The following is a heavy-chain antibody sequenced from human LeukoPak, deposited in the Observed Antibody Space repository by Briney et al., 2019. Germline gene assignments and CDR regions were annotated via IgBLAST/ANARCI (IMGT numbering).Heavy chain of an antibody. CDR2: INPSGDPT. CDR3: ARSSGYYASLFYMHV. V-gene: IGHV1-46*01. J-gene: IGHJ6*03. Sequence: ASVKVSCKASGYTFTSYYMHWVRQAPGQGLEWVGIINPSGDPTTYAQKFQGRVTMTSDMSTSTVYMELSSLRSEDTGVYYCARSSGYYASLFYMHVWGKGTTVTVSS. CDR1: GYTFTSYY. D-gene: IGHD3-22*01.